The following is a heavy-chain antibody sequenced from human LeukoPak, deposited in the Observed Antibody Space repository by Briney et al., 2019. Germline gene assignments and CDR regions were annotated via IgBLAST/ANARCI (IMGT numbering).Heavy chain of an antibody. CDR1: GYTFTSYD. V-gene: IGHV1-8*03. CDR2: RNPNSGNT. D-gene: IGHD6-13*01. J-gene: IGHJ5*02. CDR3: ARGLRIIAAAGRVGQYWFDP. Sequence: ASVKVSCKASGYTFTSYDINWVRQATGQGLEWMGWRNPNSGNTGYAQKFRGRVTITRNTSISTAYMELSSLRSEDTAVYYCARGLRIIAAAGRVGQYWFDPWGQGTLVTVSS.